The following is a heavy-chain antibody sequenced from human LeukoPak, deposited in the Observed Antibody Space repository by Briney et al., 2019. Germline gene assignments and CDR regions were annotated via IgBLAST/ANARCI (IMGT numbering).Heavy chain of an antibody. J-gene: IGHJ6*03. CDR2: IYYSGST. CDR3: ARGSGGYYYYYMDV. V-gene: IGHV4-39*07. CDR1: GGSISSSSYY. D-gene: IGHD2-15*01. Sequence: PSETLSLTCTVSGGSISSSSYYWGWIRQPPGKGLEWIGSIYYSGSTNYNPSLKSRVTISVDTSKNQFSLKLSSVTAADTAVYYCARGSGGYYYYYMDVWGKGTTVTVSS.